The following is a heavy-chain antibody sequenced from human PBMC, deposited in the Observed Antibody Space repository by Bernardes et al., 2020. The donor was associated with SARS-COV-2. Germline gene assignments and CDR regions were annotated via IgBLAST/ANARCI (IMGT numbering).Heavy chain of an antibody. CDR1: GLTSSSYS. CDR3: TFGELHFDY. D-gene: IGHD3-10*01. J-gene: IGHJ4*02. CDR2: ISSSSSYI. V-gene: IGHV3-21*01. Sequence: WGSLRPSCAAPGLTSSSYSMNWVRQAPGKGLEWVTSISSSSSYIYYAGSVKGRFIISRDNAKNSLYLQMNRLRAEDTAVYYCTFGELHFDYLGQGTLVTVSS.